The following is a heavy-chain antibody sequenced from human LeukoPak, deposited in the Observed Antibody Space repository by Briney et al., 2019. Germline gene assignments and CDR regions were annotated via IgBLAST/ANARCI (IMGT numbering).Heavy chain of an antibody. CDR2: ISSSSSYI. D-gene: IGHD2-2*01. Sequence: GGSLRLSCAGSGFTFSNYWMTWVRQAPGKGLEWVSSISSSSSYIYYADSVKGRFTISRDNAKNSLYLQMSSLRAEDSAVYYCARESCSSTSCYYYMDVWGKGTTVTVSS. CDR1: GFTFSNYW. J-gene: IGHJ6*03. CDR3: ARESCSSTSCYYYMDV. V-gene: IGHV3-21*01.